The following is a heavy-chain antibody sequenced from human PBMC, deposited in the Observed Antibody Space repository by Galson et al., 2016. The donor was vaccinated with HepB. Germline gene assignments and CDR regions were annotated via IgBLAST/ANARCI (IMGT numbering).Heavy chain of an antibody. J-gene: IGHJ4*02. Sequence: SLRLSCAASGFTFSSYAMSWVRQAPGKGLEWVSGISGSGGSTYYADSVKGRFTISRDNSKNTLFLQMNSLRAEDTAVYHCAKSPWYDSSGYYYFDYWGQGTLVTVSS. CDR2: ISGSGGST. CDR3: AKSPWYDSSGYYYFDY. D-gene: IGHD3-22*01. CDR1: GFTFSSYA. V-gene: IGHV3-23*01.